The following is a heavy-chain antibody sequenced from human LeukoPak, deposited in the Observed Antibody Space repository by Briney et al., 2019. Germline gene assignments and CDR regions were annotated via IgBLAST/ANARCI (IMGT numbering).Heavy chain of an antibody. J-gene: IGHJ4*02. D-gene: IGHD2-2*01. V-gene: IGHV4-59*01. CDR3: ARVRYCSTNRCYDREFDS. Sequence: SETLSLTCTVPGGSISSYYWTWIRQPPGKGLEWIGYIYYSGSTSYNPSLMSRVTISVDTSKNQFSLKLNSVTAADTAVYYCARVRYCSTNRCYDREFDSWGQGTLVTVSS. CDR1: GGSISSYY. CDR2: IYYSGST.